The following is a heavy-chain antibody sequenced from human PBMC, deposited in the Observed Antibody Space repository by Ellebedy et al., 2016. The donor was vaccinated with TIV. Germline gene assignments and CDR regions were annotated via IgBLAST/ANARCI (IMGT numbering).Heavy chain of an antibody. CDR3: VREVAAFDY. D-gene: IGHD2-15*01. V-gene: IGHV3-74*03. CDR2: ISRDGSRT. Sequence: GGSLRLSXAASGFTFSNYWMTWVRQAPGKGLVWVSRISRDGSRTTYADSVKGRFTMSRDNAENTLYLQMNSLRVEDTAVYFCVREVAAFDYWGQGALVTVSS. J-gene: IGHJ4*02. CDR1: GFTFSNYW.